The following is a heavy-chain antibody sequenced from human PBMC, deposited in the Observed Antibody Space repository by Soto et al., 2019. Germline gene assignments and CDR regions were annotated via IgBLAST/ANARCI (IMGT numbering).Heavy chain of an antibody. Sequence: GASVKVSCKASGYTFRDYDINWVRQASGQGLEWMGWMNPNSGNTAYAQKFQGRVTMTGDTTTNTAYMELSSLTSADTAVYYCTRRARIGKQLWLPFDSWAQGTLVTSP. CDR1: GYTFRDYD. CDR3: TRRARIGKQLWLPFDS. V-gene: IGHV1-8*01. D-gene: IGHD3-22*01. J-gene: IGHJ4*02. CDR2: MNPNSGNT.